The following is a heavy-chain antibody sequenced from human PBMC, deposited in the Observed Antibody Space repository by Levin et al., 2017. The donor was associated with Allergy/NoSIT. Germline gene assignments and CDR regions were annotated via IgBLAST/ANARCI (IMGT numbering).Heavy chain of an antibody. CDR3: ARDWATAAPGGGQYYYGMDV. Sequence: SQTLSLTCTVSGGSITNYYWSWIRQPPGKGLEWIGYIYYSGSTNYNPSLQSRHTISVDTSKNQFSLKLSSVTAADSAMYFCARDWATAAPGGGQYYYGMDVWGQGTTVTVSS. CDR2: IYYSGST. D-gene: IGHD5-24*01. J-gene: IGHJ6*02. V-gene: IGHV4-59*01. CDR1: GGSITNYY.